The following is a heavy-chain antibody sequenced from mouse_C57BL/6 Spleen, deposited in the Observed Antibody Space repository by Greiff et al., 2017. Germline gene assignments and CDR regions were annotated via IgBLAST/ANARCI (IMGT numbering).Heavy chain of an antibody. D-gene: IGHD2-12*01. V-gene: IGHV1-76*01. CDR1: GYTFTDYY. CDR2: IYPGSGNT. Sequence: QVQLQQSGAELVRPGASVKLSCKASGYTFTDYYINWVKQRPGQGLEWIARIYPGSGNTNYNQKFKGKATLTAEKSSSTAYMQLSSLTSEDSAVYVCARSGDSYYEGFAYWGQGTLVTVSA. CDR3: ARSGDSYYEGFAY. J-gene: IGHJ3*01.